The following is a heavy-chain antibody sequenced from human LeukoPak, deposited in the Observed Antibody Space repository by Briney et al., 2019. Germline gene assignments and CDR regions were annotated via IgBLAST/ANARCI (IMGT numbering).Heavy chain of an antibody. V-gene: IGHV3-48*03. J-gene: IGHJ5*02. CDR1: GFTFSSYE. CDR2: ISSSGSTI. D-gene: IGHD1-26*01. Sequence: GGSLRLSCAASGFTFSSYEMNWVRQAPGKGLEWVSYISSSGSTIYYADSVKGRFTISRDNAKNTLYLQMNSLRAEDTAVYYCARDLVGATTWFDPWGQGTLVTVSS. CDR3: ARDLVGATTWFDP.